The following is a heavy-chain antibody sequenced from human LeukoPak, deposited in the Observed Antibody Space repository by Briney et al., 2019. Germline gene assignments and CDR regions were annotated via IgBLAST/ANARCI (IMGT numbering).Heavy chain of an antibody. CDR1: GFTFNTYA. Sequence: QPGGSLRLSCAASGFTFNTYAMSWVRQAPGKGLEWVSSISGSGSSTYYPNSVKGRFTISRDSSKNTLYLQMNSLRAEDTAVYFCAKQSSEYSSSYNWFDPWGQGTLVTVSS. J-gene: IGHJ5*02. D-gene: IGHD6-6*01. V-gene: IGHV3-23*01. CDR3: AKQSSEYSSSYNWFDP. CDR2: ISGSGSST.